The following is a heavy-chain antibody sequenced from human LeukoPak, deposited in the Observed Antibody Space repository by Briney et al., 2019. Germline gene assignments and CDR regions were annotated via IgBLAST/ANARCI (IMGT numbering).Heavy chain of an antibody. CDR3: ARPNTVAGTPGGMDV. CDR2: ISYDGSNK. V-gene: IGHV3-30-3*01. J-gene: IGHJ6*02. D-gene: IGHD6-19*01. CDR1: GFTVSTTY. Sequence: GGSLRLSCAASGFTVSTTYMSWVRQAPGKGLEWVAVISYDGSNKYYADSVKGRFTISRDNSKNTLYLQMNSLRAEDTAVYYCARPNTVAGTPGGMDVWGQGTTVTVSS.